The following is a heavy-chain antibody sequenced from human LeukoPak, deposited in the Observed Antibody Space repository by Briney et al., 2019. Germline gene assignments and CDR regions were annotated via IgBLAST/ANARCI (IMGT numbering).Heavy chain of an antibody. D-gene: IGHD2-21*01. CDR1: GGSISSYY. J-gene: IGHJ6*03. CDR3: ARERGIAHYYYYYYMDV. CDR2: IYTSGST. V-gene: IGHV4-4*07. Sequence: SETLSLTCTVSGGSISSYYWSWIRRPAGKGLEWIGRIYTSGSTNYNPSLKSRVTMSVDTSKNQFSLKLSSVTAADTAVYYCARERGIAHYYYYYYMDVWGKGTTVTVSS.